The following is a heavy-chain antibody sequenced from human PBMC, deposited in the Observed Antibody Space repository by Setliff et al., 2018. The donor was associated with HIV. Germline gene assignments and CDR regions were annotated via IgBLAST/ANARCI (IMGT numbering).Heavy chain of an antibody. V-gene: IGHV4-4*07. J-gene: IGHJ4*02. D-gene: IGHD3-16*01. CDR3: ARVSTDYVWGSFLSSGPYYFDF. Sequence: SETLSLTCSVFGGSMNSHYWSWIRQPAGMRLEWIGHISTSGTTNYNPPLKSRVTISADTSKSQFSLKLTSVTAADTAAYFCARVSTDYVWGSFLSSGPYYFDFWGQGALVTVSS. CDR1: GGSMNSHY. CDR2: ISTSGTT.